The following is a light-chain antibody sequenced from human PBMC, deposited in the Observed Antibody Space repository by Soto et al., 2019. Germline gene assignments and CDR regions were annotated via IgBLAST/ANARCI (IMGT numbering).Light chain of an antibody. CDR1: QSVGSN. J-gene: IGKJ1*01. V-gene: IGKV3-15*01. Sequence: EIVMTQSPATLSVSPGERATLSCRASQSVGSNLAWYQQKPGQAPRLLIYGESTRATGIPARFSGSGSGTEITLTISSLQSEDFAIYFCQQYNNSPPDRTFGQGTKVEIK. CDR2: GES. CDR3: QQYNNSPPDRT.